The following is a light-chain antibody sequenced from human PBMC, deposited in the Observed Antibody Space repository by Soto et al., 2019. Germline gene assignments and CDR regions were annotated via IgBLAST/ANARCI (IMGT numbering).Light chain of an antibody. J-gene: IGKJ4*02. V-gene: IGKV3-11*01. CDR2: DAS. CDR3: QQRSNWPG. CDR1: QSVSSY. Sequence: EIVLTQSPATLSLSPGERATLSCRASQSVSSYLAWYQQKPGQAPRLLIYDASNRATGIPARFSGSGSGTDFTLNLSSLEPEDFAVYYCQQRSNWPGFGGGTKVEIK.